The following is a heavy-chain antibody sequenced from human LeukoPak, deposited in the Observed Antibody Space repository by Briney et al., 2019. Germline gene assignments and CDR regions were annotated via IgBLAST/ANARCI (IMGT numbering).Heavy chain of an antibody. CDR2: IRYDGSNK. CDR3: AKDRTSIFGVVIPFDY. Sequence: PGGSLRLSCAASGFTFSSYGMHWVRQAPGKGLEWVAFIRYDGSNKYYADSVKGRFTISRDNSKNTLYQQMNSLRAEDTAVYYCAKDRTSIFGVVIPFDYWGQGTLVTVSS. J-gene: IGHJ4*02. D-gene: IGHD3-3*01. V-gene: IGHV3-30*02. CDR1: GFTFSSYG.